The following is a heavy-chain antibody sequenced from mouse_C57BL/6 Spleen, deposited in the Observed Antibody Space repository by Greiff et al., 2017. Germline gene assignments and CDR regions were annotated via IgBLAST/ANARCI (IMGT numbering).Heavy chain of an antibody. J-gene: IGHJ3*01. Sequence: VQLQQSGAELVRPGASVTLSCKASGYTFTDYEMHWVKQTPVHGLEWIGAIDPETGGTAYNQKFKGKAILTADKSSSTAYMELRSLTSEDSAVYYCTLYGYDDWFAYWGQGTLVTVSA. D-gene: IGHD2-2*01. CDR3: TLYGYDDWFAY. CDR1: GYTFTDYE. V-gene: IGHV1-15*01. CDR2: IDPETGGT.